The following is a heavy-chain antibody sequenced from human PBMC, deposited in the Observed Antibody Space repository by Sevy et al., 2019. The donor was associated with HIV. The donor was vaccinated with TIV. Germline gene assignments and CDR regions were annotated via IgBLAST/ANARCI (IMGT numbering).Heavy chain of an antibody. D-gene: IGHD7-27*01. CDR2: IYSGGST. CDR3: ARDLRGEVDY. CDR1: GFSVSSNY. Sequence: GGSLRLSCAASGFSVSSNYMSWVRQAPGKGLEWVSVIYSGGSTYYADSVKGRFTISRDNSKNTLYLQMNSLRVEDTAVYYCARDLRGEVDYWGQRTLVTVSS. J-gene: IGHJ4*02. V-gene: IGHV3-53*01.